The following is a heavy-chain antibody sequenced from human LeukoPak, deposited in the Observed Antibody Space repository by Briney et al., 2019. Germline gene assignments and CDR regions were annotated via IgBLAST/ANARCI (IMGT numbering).Heavy chain of an antibody. CDR1: GYMFTGYH. CDR2: INPNSGGT. CDR3: ARDVGASACDY. V-gene: IGHV1-2*06. D-gene: IGHD1-26*01. J-gene: IGHJ4*02. Sequence: PGASVKVSCKASGYMFTGYHMHWVRQAPGQGLEWMGRINPNSGGTNYAQKFQGGVTMTRDTSISTAYLELSRLTSDDTAVYYCARDVGASACDYWGQGTLVTVSS.